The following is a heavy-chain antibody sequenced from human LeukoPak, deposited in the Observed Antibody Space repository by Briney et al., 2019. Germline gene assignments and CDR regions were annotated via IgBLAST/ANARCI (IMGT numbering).Heavy chain of an antibody. CDR3: AKDLLEWPHYFDY. CDR2: ISYDGSNK. J-gene: IGHJ4*02. CDR1: GFTFSSYG. D-gene: IGHD3-3*01. V-gene: IGHV3-30*18. Sequence: PGGSLRLSCAASGFTFSSYGMHWVRQAPGKGLEWVAVISYDGSNKYYADSVKGRFTISRDNSKNTLYLQMNSLRAEDTAVYYCAKDLLEWPHYFDYWGQGTLVTVSS.